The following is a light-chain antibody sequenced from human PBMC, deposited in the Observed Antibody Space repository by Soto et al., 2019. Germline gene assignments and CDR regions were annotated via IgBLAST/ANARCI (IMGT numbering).Light chain of an antibody. CDR1: SSDVGGYNY. CDR2: DVS. J-gene: IGLJ1*01. Sequence: QSVLTQPRSVSGSPGQSVTISCTGTSSDVGGYNYVSWYQEQPGKAPKLMIYDVSKRPSGVPDRFSGSKSGNTASLTISGLQAEDEADYYCCSYAGSYSYVFETGTKLTVL. V-gene: IGLV2-11*01. CDR3: CSYAGSYSYV.